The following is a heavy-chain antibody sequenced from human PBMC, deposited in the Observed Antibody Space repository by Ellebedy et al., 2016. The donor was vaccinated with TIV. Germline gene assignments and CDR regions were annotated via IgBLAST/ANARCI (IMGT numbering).Heavy chain of an antibody. D-gene: IGHD3-9*01. Sequence: GGSLRLXXAASGFTFSNYSMNWVRQAPGKGLEWVSSISSSSSYIYYADSVKGRFIISRDNAKNSLYLRMNSLRAEDTAGYYCARDTSRNYDILTGYYTPYYYGMDVWGQGTTVTVSS. CDR3: ARDTSRNYDILTGYYTPYYYGMDV. V-gene: IGHV3-21*01. CDR2: ISSSSSYI. J-gene: IGHJ6*02. CDR1: GFTFSNYS.